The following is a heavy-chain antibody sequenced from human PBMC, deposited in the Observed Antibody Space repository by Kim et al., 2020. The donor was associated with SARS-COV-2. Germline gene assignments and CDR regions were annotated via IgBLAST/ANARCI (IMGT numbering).Heavy chain of an antibody. CDR2: INAGNGNT. CDR3: ARGRVPGLYDFWSGSGNYYYYYGMDV. CDR1: GYTFTIYA. J-gene: IGHJ6*02. Sequence: ASVKVSCKASGYTFTIYAMHWVRQAPGQRLEWMGWINAGNGNTKYSQKFQGRVTITRDTSASTAYMELSSLRSEDTAVYYCARGRVPGLYDFWSGSGNYYYYYGMDVWGQGTTVTVSS. D-gene: IGHD3-3*01. V-gene: IGHV1-3*01.